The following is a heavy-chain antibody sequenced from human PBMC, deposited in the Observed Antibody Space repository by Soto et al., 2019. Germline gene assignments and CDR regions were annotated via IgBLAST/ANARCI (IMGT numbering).Heavy chain of an antibody. Sequence: GASVKVSCKASGCTFSSYTISCVRQAPGQGLEWMGRIIPILGIANYAQKFQGRVTITADKSTSTAYMELSSLRSEDTAVYYCASRGLYYDILTGPNYGMDVWGQGTTVTVSS. CDR1: GCTFSSYT. D-gene: IGHD3-9*01. CDR3: ASRGLYYDILTGPNYGMDV. J-gene: IGHJ6*02. V-gene: IGHV1-69*02. CDR2: IIPILGIA.